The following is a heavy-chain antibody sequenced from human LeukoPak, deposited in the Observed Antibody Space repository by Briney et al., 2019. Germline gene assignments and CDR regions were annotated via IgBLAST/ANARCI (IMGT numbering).Heavy chain of an antibody. CDR2: IYYSGST. CDR3: ARDPLTTFDY. J-gene: IGHJ4*02. Sequence: MPSETLSLTCTVSGGSISSSSYYWGWIRQPPGKGLEWIGSIYYSGSTYYNPSLKSRVTISVDTSKNQFSLKLSSVTAADTAVYYCARDPLTTFDYWGQGTLVTVSS. CDR1: GGSISSSSYY. D-gene: IGHD1-1*01. V-gene: IGHV4-39*02.